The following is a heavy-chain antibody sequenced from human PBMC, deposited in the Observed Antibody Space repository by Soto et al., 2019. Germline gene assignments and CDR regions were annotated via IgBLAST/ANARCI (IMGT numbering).Heavy chain of an antibody. CDR3: ARQGFGEEDYYYYYGMDV. D-gene: IGHD3-10*01. CDR2: IYPGDSDT. Sequence: GESLKISCKGSGYSFTSYWIGWVRQMPGKGLEWMGIIYPGDSDTRYSPSFQGQVTISADKSISTAYLQWSSLKASDTAMYYCARQGFGEEDYYYYYGMDVWGQGTTVTVSS. V-gene: IGHV5-51*01. CDR1: GYSFTSYW. J-gene: IGHJ6*02.